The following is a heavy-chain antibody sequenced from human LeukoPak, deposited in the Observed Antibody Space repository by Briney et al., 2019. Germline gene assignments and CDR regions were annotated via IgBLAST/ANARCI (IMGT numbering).Heavy chain of an antibody. V-gene: IGHV3-23*01. Sequence: GGSLRLSCAASGFTFSNYAMSWVRQAPGKGLEWVSTISGSGGTTYYADSVKGRFTISRDNSKNTLYLQMNSLRAEDTAVYYCAKSVVPAANHDYYYGMDVWGQGTTVTVSS. CDR2: ISGSGGTT. CDR3: AKSVVPAANHDYYYGMDV. CDR1: GFTFSNYA. D-gene: IGHD2-2*01. J-gene: IGHJ6*02.